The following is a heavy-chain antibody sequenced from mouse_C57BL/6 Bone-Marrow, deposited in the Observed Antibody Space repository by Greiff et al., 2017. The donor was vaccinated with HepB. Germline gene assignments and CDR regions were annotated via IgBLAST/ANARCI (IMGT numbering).Heavy chain of an antibody. Sequence: QVQLQQSGAELVKPGASVKLSCKASGYTFTSYWMHWVKQRPGQGLEWIGMIHPNSGSTNYNEKFKSKDTLTVDKSSSTAYMQLSSLTSEDSAVYYCANYYDYLDYWGQGTTLTVSS. CDR2: IHPNSGST. V-gene: IGHV1-64*01. D-gene: IGHD2-4*01. J-gene: IGHJ2*01. CDR3: ANYYDYLDY. CDR1: GYTFTSYW.